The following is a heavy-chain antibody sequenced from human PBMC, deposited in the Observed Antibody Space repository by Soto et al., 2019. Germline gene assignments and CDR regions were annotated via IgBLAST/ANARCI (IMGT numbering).Heavy chain of an antibody. CDR2: INHSGST. J-gene: IGHJ4*02. CDR1: GGSFSGYY. D-gene: IGHD5-18*01. V-gene: IGHV4-34*01. Sequence: LSLTCAVYGGSFSGYYWSWIRQPPGKGLEWIGEINHSGSTNYNPSLKSRVTISVDTSKNQFSLKLSSVTAADTAVYYCAREEVDTSMVASIDYWGQGTLVTVSS. CDR3: AREEVDTSMVASIDY.